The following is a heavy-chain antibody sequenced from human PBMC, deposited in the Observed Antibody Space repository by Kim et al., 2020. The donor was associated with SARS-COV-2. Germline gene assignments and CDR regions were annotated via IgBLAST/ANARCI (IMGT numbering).Heavy chain of an antibody. CDR3: ARAFSVGATSFDY. V-gene: IGHV1-69*13. D-gene: IGHD1-26*01. Sequence: SVKVSCKASGGTFSSYAISWVRQAPGQGLEWMGGIIPIFGTANYAQKFQGRVTITADESTSTAYMELSSLRSEDTAVYYCARAFSVGATSFDYWGQGTLVTVSS. J-gene: IGHJ4*02. CDR2: IIPIFGTA. CDR1: GGTFSSYA.